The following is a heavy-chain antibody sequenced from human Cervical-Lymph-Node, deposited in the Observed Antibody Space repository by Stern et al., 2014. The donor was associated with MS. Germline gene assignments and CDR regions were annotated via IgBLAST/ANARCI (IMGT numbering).Heavy chain of an antibody. D-gene: IGHD6-13*01. CDR2: IYHAGTT. Sequence: VQLVESGPGLVKPSGTLSLTCAVSGDSISSSNWWSWVRQSPGKGLEWVGDIYHAGTTNYNSTLKSRITISADNSKNHSPLNLTFETAADTAVYYCVRALGSSSFRYWFDPWGQGTLVIVSS. J-gene: IGHJ5*02. CDR1: GDSISSSNW. CDR3: VRALGSSSFRYWFDP. V-gene: IGHV4-4*02.